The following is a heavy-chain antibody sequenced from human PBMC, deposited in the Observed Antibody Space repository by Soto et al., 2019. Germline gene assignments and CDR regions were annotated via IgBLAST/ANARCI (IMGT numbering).Heavy chain of an antibody. CDR2: INHSGST. D-gene: IGHD2-2*01. V-gene: IGHV4-34*01. CDR1: GGSFSGYY. Sequence: QVQLQQWGAGLLKPSETLSLTCAVYGGSFSGYYWSWIRQPPGKGLEWIGEINHSGSTNYNPSLKSRVTISVDTSKNQFSLKLSSVTAADTAVYYCARGYCSSTSCYGSHYYGMDVWGQGTTVTVSS. J-gene: IGHJ6*02. CDR3: ARGYCSSTSCYGSHYYGMDV.